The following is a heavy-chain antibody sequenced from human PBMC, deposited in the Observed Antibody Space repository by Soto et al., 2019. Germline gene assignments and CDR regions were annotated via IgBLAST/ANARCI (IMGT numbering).Heavy chain of an antibody. J-gene: IGHJ1*01. CDR3: AREKVAARHGDFQH. D-gene: IGHD6-6*01. Sequence: GGSLRLSCAASGLTFSSYNMNWVRQAPGKGLEWVSYISGSSGPIHYADSVKGRFTISRDNAKNSLYLQMNSLRDEDTAVYYCAREKVAARHGDFQHWGQGTLVTVSS. V-gene: IGHV3-48*02. CDR2: ISGSSGPI. CDR1: GLTFSSYN.